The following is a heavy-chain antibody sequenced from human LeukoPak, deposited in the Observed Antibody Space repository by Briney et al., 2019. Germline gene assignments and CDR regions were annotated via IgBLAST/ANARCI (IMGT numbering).Heavy chain of an antibody. D-gene: IGHD1-14*01. CDR2: ISGSGGST. V-gene: IGHV3-23*01. CDR1: GSTFSSYA. J-gene: IGHJ3*02. Sequence: PGGSLRLSCAASGSTFSSYAMSWVRQAPGKGLEWVSAISGSGGSTYYADSVKGRFTISRDNSKNTLYLQINSLRAEDTAVYYCATDPDDAFDIWGQGTMVTVSS. CDR3: ATDPDDAFDI.